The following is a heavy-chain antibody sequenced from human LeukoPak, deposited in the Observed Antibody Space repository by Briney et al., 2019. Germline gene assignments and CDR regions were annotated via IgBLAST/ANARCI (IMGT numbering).Heavy chain of an antibody. D-gene: IGHD5-18*01. CDR1: GGSISSYY. CDR2: IYTSGST. J-gene: IGHJ4*02. CDR3: ARVRNTAMVGYYFDY. V-gene: IGHV4-4*07. Sequence: SETLSLTCTVSGGSISSYYWSWIRQPAGKGLEWIGRIYTSGSTNYNPSLKSRVTISVDTSKNQFSLKLSSVTAADTAVYYCARVRNTAMVGYYFDYWGQGTLVTVSS.